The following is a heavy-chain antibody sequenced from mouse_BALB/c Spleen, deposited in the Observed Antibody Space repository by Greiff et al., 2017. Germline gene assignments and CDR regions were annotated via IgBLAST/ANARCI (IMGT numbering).Heavy chain of an antibody. V-gene: IGHV1S81*02. J-gene: IGHJ2*01. D-gene: IGHD1-1*01. CDR3: ARGGSSFDY. CDR1: GYTFTSYW. CDR2: INPSNGRT. Sequence: VQVQQPGAELVKPGASVKLSCKASGYTFTSYWMHWVKQRPGQGLEWIGEINPSNGRTNYNEKFKSKATLTVDKSSSTAYMQLSSLTSEDSAVYYCARGGSSFDYWGQGTTLTVSS.